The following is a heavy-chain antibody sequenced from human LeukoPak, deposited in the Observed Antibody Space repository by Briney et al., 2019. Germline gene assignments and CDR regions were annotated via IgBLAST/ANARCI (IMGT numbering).Heavy chain of an antibody. CDR3: AKAYLVGATLPIGY. D-gene: IGHD1-26*01. Sequence: PGGSLRLSCAASGFTFSSYGMSWVRQAPGKGLEWVSAISGSGGSTYYADSVKGRFTTSRDNSKNTLYLQMNSLRAEDTAVYYCAKAYLVGATLPIGYWGQGTLVTVSS. J-gene: IGHJ4*02. V-gene: IGHV3-23*01. CDR1: GFTFSSYG. CDR2: ISGSGGST.